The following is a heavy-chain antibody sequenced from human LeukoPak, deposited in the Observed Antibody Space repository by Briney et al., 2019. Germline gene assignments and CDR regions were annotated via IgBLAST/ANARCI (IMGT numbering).Heavy chain of an antibody. CDR2: ISGSGGST. V-gene: IGHV3-23*01. D-gene: IGHD1-26*01. Sequence: GGSLRLSCAASGFTFSSYGMSWVRQAPGKGLEWVSAISGSGGSTYYADSVKGRFTISGDNSKNTLYLQMNSLRAEDTAVYYCAKHTTSGSSINFDYWGQGTLVTVSS. J-gene: IGHJ4*02. CDR1: GFTFSSYG. CDR3: AKHTTSGSSINFDY.